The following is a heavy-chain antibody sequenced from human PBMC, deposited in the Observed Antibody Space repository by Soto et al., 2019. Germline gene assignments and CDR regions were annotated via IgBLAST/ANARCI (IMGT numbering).Heavy chain of an antibody. V-gene: IGHV1-2*02. CDR3: ARESSIAARHNWFDP. CDR1: GYTFTGYY. CDR2: INPNSGGT. Sequence: QVQLVQSGAEVKKPGASVKVSCKASGYTFTGYYMHWVRQAPGQGLEWMGWINPNSGGTNYAQKFQGRVTMTRDTSISTAYMELSRLRSDDTAVYYCARESSIAARHNWFDPWGQGTLVTVSS. D-gene: IGHD6-6*01. J-gene: IGHJ5*02.